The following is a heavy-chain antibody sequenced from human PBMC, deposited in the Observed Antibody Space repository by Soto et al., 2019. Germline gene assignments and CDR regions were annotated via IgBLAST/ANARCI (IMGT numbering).Heavy chain of an antibody. V-gene: IGHV4-34*01. Sequence: SETLSLTCAVYGGSFSGYYWSWIRQPPGKGLEWIGEINHSGSTNYNPSLKSRVTISVDTSKNQFSLKLSSVTAADTAVYYCARRPDGDYYGGYSGLPSKYGMDVWGQGTTVTVSS. CDR2: INHSGST. CDR3: ARRPDGDYYGGYSGLPSKYGMDV. CDR1: GGSFSGYY. J-gene: IGHJ6*02. D-gene: IGHD4-17*01.